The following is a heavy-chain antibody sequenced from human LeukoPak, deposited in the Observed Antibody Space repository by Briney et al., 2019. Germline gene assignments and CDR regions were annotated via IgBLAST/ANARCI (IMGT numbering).Heavy chain of an antibody. V-gene: IGHV3-64*01. J-gene: IGHJ6*02. CDR1: GFTFSSYA. CDR3: ARESGYSYGRMDV. D-gene: IGHD5-18*01. CDR2: ISSNGGST. Sequence: GGSLRLSCAASGFTFSSYAMHWVCQAPGKGLEYVSAISSNGGSTYYANSVKGRFTISRDNSKNTLYLQMGSLRAEDMAVYYCARESGYSYGRMDVWGQGTTVTVSS.